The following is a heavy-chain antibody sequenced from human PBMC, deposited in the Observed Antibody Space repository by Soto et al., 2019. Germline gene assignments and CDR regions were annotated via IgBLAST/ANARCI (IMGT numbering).Heavy chain of an antibody. Sequence: GASVKVSCKASGYTFTSYDIRWVRQAPGQGLEWMGWISAYNGNTNHAQKLQDRVTMTRDTSTSTVYMELSSLRSEDTAVYYCARPRWELLDRYYYAMDVWGQGTTVTVSS. CDR1: GYTFTSYD. V-gene: IGHV1-18*01. D-gene: IGHD1-26*01. CDR2: ISAYNGNT. J-gene: IGHJ6*02. CDR3: ARPRWELLDRYYYAMDV.